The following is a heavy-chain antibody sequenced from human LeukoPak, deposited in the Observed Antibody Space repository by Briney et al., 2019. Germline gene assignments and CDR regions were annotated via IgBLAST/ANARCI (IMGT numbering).Heavy chain of an antibody. CDR3: ARGAWDYDGKDY. Sequence: ASVKVSCKASGYTFTGFYIHWVRQAPGQGLEWMGRINPRIGDTKSARRFQGRVTMTRDTSISTAYMDLNRLTSDDTAVYYCARGAWDYDGKDYWGQGTLVTASS. CDR2: INPRIGDT. J-gene: IGHJ4*02. CDR1: GYTFTGFY. V-gene: IGHV1-2*06. D-gene: IGHD1-7*01.